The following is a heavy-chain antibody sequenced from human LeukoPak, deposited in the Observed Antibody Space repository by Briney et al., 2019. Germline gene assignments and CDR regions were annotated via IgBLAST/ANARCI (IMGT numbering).Heavy chain of an antibody. V-gene: IGHV4-30-4*08. CDR1: GGSISSGDYY. J-gene: IGHJ3*02. Sequence: SQTLSLTCTVSGGSISSGDYYWSWIRQPPGKGLEWIGYIYYSGSTYYNPSLKSRVTISVDTSKNQFSLKLSSVTAADTAVYYCARVGHRYCSSTSCYVGAFDIWGQGTMVTVSS. CDR3: ARVGHRYCSSTSCYVGAFDI. CDR2: IYYSGST. D-gene: IGHD2-2*01.